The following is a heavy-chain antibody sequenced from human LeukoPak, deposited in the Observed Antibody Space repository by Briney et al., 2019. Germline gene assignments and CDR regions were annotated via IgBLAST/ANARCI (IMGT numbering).Heavy chain of an antibody. CDR3: AKDWGGYYYYYYMDV. CDR1: GFTFSSYG. CDR2: IRYDGSNK. J-gene: IGHJ6*03. D-gene: IGHD2-21*01. Sequence: GGSLRLSCAASGFTFSSYGMHWVRQAPGKGLEGVAFIRYDGSNKYYADSVKGRFTMSRDNSKNTLYLQMNSLRAEDTAVYYCAKDWGGYYYYYYMDVWGKGTTVTVSS. V-gene: IGHV3-30*02.